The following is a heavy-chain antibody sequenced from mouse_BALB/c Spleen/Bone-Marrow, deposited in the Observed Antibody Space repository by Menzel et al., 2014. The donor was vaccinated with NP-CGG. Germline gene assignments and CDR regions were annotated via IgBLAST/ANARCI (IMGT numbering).Heavy chain of an antibody. D-gene: IGHD2-2*01. V-gene: IGHV14-3*02. CDR1: GFNIKDTY. J-gene: IGHJ3*01. Sequence: VHVKQSGAELVKPGASVKLSCTASGFNIKDTYMHWVKQRPEQGLEWIGRIDPANGNTKYDPKFQGKATITADTSSNTAYLQLSSLTSEDTAVYYCAGGYDGFAYWGQGTLVTVSA. CDR3: AGGYDGFAY. CDR2: IDPANGNT.